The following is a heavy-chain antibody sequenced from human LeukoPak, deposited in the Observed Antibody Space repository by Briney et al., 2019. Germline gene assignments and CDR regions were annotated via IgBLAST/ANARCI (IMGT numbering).Heavy chain of an antibody. V-gene: IGHV3-21*01. J-gene: IGHJ5*02. CDR2: ISSSSSYI. CDR3: AREWSSGLLCS. CDR1: GFTFDTYN. Sequence: PGGSLRLSCAASGFTFDTYNFNWVRQAPGKGLEWVSSISSSSSYIYYADSVKGRFTISRDNAKNSLYLQMNSLRAEDTAVYYCAREWSSGLLCSWGQGTLVTVSS. D-gene: IGHD6-19*01.